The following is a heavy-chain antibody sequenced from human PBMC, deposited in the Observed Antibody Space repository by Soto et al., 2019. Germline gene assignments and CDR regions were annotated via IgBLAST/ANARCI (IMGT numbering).Heavy chain of an antibody. Sequence: PGGSLRLSCAASGFTFSNYATNWVRQAPGKGLEWVSGFGVGGNYIYYADSVKGRFTISRDNSKNTLYLQMNSLRAEDTAVYYCAKDAISGNQVWDYFDYWGQGTPVTVSS. V-gene: IGHV3-23*01. J-gene: IGHJ4*02. CDR2: FGVGGNYI. D-gene: IGHD7-27*01. CDR1: GFTFSNYA. CDR3: AKDAISGNQVWDYFDY.